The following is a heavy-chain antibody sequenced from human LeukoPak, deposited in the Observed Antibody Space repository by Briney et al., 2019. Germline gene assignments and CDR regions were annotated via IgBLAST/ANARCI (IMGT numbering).Heavy chain of an antibody. CDR1: GGSISSYY. CDR3: ARASGWYWYFDL. D-gene: IGHD6-19*01. J-gene: IGHJ2*01. Sequence: SETLSLTCTVSGGSISSYYWSWIRQPPGKGLEWIGYIYYSGSTNYNPSLKSRVTVSVDTSKNQFSLKLTSVTAADTAVYYCARASGWYWYFDLWGRGTLVTVSS. CDR2: IYYSGST. V-gene: IGHV4-59*01.